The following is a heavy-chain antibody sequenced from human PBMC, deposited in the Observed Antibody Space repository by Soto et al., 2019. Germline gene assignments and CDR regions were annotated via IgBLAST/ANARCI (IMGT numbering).Heavy chain of an antibody. CDR1: GFTFSSYA. D-gene: IGHD3-10*01. CDR3: AKVVRYYYGSGSYYHRGDFDY. CDR2: ISGSGGST. Sequence: GGSLRLSCAASGFTFSSYAMSWVRQAPGKGLEWVSAISGSGGSTYYADSVKGRFTISSDNSKNTLYLQMNSLRAEDTAVYYCAKVVRYYYGSGSYYHRGDFDYWGQGTLVTVSS. J-gene: IGHJ4*02. V-gene: IGHV3-23*01.